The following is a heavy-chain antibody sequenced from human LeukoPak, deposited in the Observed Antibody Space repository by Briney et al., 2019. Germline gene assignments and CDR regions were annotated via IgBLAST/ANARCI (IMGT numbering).Heavy chain of an antibody. D-gene: IGHD1-26*01. J-gene: IGHJ4*02. CDR2: INHSGST. Sequence: KPSETLSLTCAVYGGSFSGYYWSWIRQPPGKGLEWIGEINHSGSTNYNPSLKSRVTISVDTSKNEFSLKLSSVTAADTAVYYCAKIAPTELTPAFDFWGQGTLVTVSS. CDR1: GGSFSGYY. CDR3: AKIAPTELTPAFDF. V-gene: IGHV4-34*01.